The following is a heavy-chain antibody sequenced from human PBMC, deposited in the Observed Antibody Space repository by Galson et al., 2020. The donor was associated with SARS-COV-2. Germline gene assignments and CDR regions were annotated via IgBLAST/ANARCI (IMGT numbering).Heavy chain of an antibody. Sequence: GGSLRLSCAASGFTFSSYAMSWVRQAPGKGLEWVSAISGSGGSTYYADSVKGRFTISRDNSKNTLYLQMNTLRAVDTAVYYCAKGGSYLPYYFDFWGQGTLVTVSS. CDR1: GFTFSSYA. D-gene: IGHD3-10*01. J-gene: IGHJ4*02. CDR2: ISGSGGST. CDR3: AKGGSYLPYYFDF. V-gene: IGHV3-23*01.